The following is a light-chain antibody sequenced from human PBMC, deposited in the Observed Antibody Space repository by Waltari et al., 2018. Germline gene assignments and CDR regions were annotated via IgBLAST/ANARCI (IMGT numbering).Light chain of an antibody. V-gene: IGLV3-10*01. J-gene: IGLJ3*02. Sequence: SYELTQPPSVSVSPGQTARITCSGDALPKKYAYWYQRESGQAPVLVICEDSDRPPGIPERFSGSSSGTMATLTISGAQVEDEADYYCYSTDTSGNHRVFGGGTKLTVL. CDR2: EDS. CDR3: YSTDTSGNHRV. CDR1: ALPKKY.